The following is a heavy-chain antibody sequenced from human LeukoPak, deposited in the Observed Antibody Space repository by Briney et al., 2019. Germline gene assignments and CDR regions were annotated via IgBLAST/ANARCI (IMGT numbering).Heavy chain of an antibody. V-gene: IGHV3-30-3*01. CDR2: ISYDGDNK. CDR3: ARGAQEFDY. J-gene: IGHJ4*02. Sequence: GGSLRLSCTVSGFNFKSFAMHWVRQAPGKGLEWVALISYDGDNKYYADSVRDRFTISRDNSKNTLDLQMNSSRNEDTAVYYCARGAQEFDYWGQGTPVTVSS. CDR1: GFNFKSFA.